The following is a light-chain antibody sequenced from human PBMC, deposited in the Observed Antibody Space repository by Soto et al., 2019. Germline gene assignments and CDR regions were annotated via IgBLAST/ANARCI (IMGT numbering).Light chain of an antibody. CDR1: QTISSY. J-gene: IGKJ1*01. Sequence: DIQMTQSPSSLSASVGDRVTITCRASQTISSYLNWYQQKPGKAPNLLIYAASSLRSGVPSKFSGSGSGTDFTLTISSLQPEDAATYYCLQDYNYPWTFGQGTKVDIK. V-gene: IGKV1-39*01. CDR3: LQDYNYPWT. CDR2: AAS.